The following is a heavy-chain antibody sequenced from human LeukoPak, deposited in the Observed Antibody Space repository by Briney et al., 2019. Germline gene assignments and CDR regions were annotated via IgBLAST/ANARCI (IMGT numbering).Heavy chain of an antibody. V-gene: IGHV1-69*05. J-gene: IGHJ4*02. CDR2: IIPIFGTA. Sequence: GASVKVSCKASGGTFSSYAISWVRQAPGQGLEWMGRIIPIFGTANYAQKFQGRVTITTDESTSTAYMELSSLRSEDTAVYYCARASARYDYVWGSYRTSFDYWGQGTLVTVSS. D-gene: IGHD3-16*02. CDR1: GGTFSSYA. CDR3: ARASARYDYVWGSYRTSFDY.